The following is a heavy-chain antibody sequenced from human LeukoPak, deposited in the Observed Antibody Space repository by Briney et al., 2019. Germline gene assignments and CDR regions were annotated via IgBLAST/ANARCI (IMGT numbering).Heavy chain of an antibody. Sequence: GRSLRLSCAASGFTFDDYAMHWVRQAPGKGLEWVSGISWNSGSIGYADSVKGRFTISRDNAKNSLYLQMNSLRAEDTALYYCAKDSYYDYASGYFDLWGRGTLVTVSS. CDR2: ISWNSGSI. CDR1: GFTFDDYA. D-gene: IGHD3-16*01. V-gene: IGHV3-9*01. CDR3: AKDSYYDYASGYFDL. J-gene: IGHJ2*01.